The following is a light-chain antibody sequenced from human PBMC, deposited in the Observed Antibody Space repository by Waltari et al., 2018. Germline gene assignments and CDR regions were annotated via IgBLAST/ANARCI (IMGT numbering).Light chain of an antibody. CDR3: QQYGNSPPT. CDR1: QSVSHNY. CDR2: GAS. V-gene: IGKV3-20*01. J-gene: IGKJ1*01. Sequence: EIVLTQSPSTLSLSPGQRATPSCRASQSVSHNYLAWYQQKPGQTPRLLIFGASSRATGIPDRFSGSGSGSDYTLTVSRLDPEDFAVYYCQQYGNSPPTFGQGTKVEV.